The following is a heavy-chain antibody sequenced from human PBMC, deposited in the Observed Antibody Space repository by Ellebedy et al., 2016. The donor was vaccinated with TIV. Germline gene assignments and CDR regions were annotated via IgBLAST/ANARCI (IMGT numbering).Heavy chain of an antibody. V-gene: IGHV3-7*01. CDR3: ATDGSYGDYRSPAHAFVF. Sequence: GKSLKISCAASGFSFRSYWMSWVRQAPGKGLEWVANMNQDGSQKYYVESVRGRFTISRDNAKNSLYLQMNSLRDEDTSVYYCATDGSYGDYRSPAHAFVFWGQGTMVTVSS. J-gene: IGHJ3*01. D-gene: IGHD4-17*01. CDR1: GFSFRSYW. CDR2: MNQDGSQK.